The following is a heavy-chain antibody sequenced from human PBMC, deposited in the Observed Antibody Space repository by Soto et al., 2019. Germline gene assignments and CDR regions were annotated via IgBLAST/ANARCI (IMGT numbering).Heavy chain of an antibody. CDR2: MNPNSGNT. CDR3: ARGKTWYFYGSESYSY. Sequence: ASVKVSCKASGYTFTNYDINWVRQATGQGLEWMGWMNPNSGNTGYAQKFQGRVTMTRDTSITTAYMELSSLTSEDTAVYYCARGKTWYFYGSESYSYWGQGTRVTVSS. D-gene: IGHD3-10*01. CDR1: GYTFTNYD. V-gene: IGHV1-8*01. J-gene: IGHJ4*02.